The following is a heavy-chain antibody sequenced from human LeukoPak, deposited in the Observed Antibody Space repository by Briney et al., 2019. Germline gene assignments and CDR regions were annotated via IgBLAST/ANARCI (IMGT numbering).Heavy chain of an antibody. D-gene: IGHD2-21*01. CDR3: ARGAGIALTTLRKYYFDY. CDR1: DDSITIYY. Sequence: SETLSLTCTVSDDSITIYYWTWIRQPPGKGLEWIGYIDHTGSTNYNPSLNSRVTISRDTSKNHFSLELSSVTAADTAVYYCARGAGIALTTLRKYYFDYWGQGTLVTVSS. V-gene: IGHV4-59*12. CDR2: IDHTGST. J-gene: IGHJ4*02.